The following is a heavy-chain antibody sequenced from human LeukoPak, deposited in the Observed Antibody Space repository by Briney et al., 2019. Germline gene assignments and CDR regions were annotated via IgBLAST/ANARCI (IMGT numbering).Heavy chain of an antibody. D-gene: IGHD3-22*01. CDR1: GFTFDDYA. J-gene: IGHJ4*02. CDR2: ISWSSGSI. CDR3: AKDPTYYYDSSGSYFDY. V-gene: IGHV3-9*01. Sequence: PGGSLRLSCAASGFTFDDYAMPWVRQAPGKGLEWVSGISWSSGSIGYADSVKGRFTISRDNAKNSLYLQMNSLRAEDTALYYCAKDPTYYYDSSGSYFDYWGQGTLVTVSS.